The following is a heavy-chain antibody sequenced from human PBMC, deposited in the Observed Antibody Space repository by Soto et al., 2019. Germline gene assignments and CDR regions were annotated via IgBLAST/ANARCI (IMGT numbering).Heavy chain of an antibody. CDR3: ARITYGYNYFDY. Sequence: SETLSLTCSVSDYSISTGYFWGWSRQPPGKGLEWIGCISHSGTTHYNTSLKSRVTISIDTPENQFSLKPSSVTAADAAVYYCARITYGYNYFDYWGRGTQVTVSS. V-gene: IGHV4-38-2*01. J-gene: IGHJ4*02. CDR1: DYSISTGYF. CDR2: ISHSGTT. D-gene: IGHD4-17*01.